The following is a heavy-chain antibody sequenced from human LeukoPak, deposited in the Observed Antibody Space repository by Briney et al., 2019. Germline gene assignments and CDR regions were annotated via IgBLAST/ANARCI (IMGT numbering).Heavy chain of an antibody. CDR2: INHSGST. D-gene: IGHD3-3*01. CDR1: GGSFSGYY. Sequence: SETLSLTCAVYGGSFSGYYWSWNRQPPGKGLEWIGEINHSGSTNYNPSLKSRVTISVDTSKNQFSLKLSSVTAADTAVYYCARDRPLIRFLEWLPTRYGMDVWGQGTTVTVSS. V-gene: IGHV4-34*01. J-gene: IGHJ6*02. CDR3: ARDRPLIRFLEWLPTRYGMDV.